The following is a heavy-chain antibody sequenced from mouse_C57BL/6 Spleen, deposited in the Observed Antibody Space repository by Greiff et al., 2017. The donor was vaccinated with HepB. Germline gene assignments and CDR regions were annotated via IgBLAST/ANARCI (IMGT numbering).Heavy chain of an antibody. CDR1: GFTFSDYG. Sequence: VQLKESGGGLVKPGGSLKLSCAASGFTFSDYGMHWVRQAPEKGLEWVAYISSGSSTIYYADTVKGRFTISRDNAKNTLFLQMTSLRSEDTAMYYCAKNLYDGYAMDYWGQGTSVTVSS. V-gene: IGHV5-17*01. CDR2: ISSGSSTI. J-gene: IGHJ4*01. D-gene: IGHD2-12*01. CDR3: AKNLYDGYAMDY.